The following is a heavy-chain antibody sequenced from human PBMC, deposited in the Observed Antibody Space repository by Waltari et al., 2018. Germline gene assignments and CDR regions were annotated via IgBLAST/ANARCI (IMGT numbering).Heavy chain of an antibody. Sequence: QVQLQDSGPGLVKPSETLSLDCTVSGYSISRSGYSWAWIRQSPGKGLEWIGSIDYSGNAHYSPSLQSRVTISVDSSKNKFSLKVNSVTVADAAVYYCGNLGHSGSSSCNYMDVWGKGTTVTVSS. J-gene: IGHJ6*03. D-gene: IGHD3-3*01. CDR3: GNLGHSGSSSCNYMDV. CDR1: GYSISRSGYS. CDR2: IDYSGNA. V-gene: IGHV4-39*07.